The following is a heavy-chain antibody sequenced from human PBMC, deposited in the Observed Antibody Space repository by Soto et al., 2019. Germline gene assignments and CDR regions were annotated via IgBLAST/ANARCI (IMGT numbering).Heavy chain of an antibody. V-gene: IGHV3-53*01. D-gene: IGHD6-19*01. Sequence: LRLSCAASGFTVSSNYVSWVRQAPGKGLEWASVIYSGGSTYYADSVKGRFTISRDNSKNTLYLQMNSLRAEDTAVYYCAGAVAGPDYFDYWGQGTLVTVSS. CDR3: AGAVAGPDYFDY. CDR1: GFTVSSNY. J-gene: IGHJ4*02. CDR2: IYSGGST.